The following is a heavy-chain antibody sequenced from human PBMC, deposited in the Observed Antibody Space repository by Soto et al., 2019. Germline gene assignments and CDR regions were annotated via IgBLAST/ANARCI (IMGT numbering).Heavy chain of an antibody. J-gene: IGHJ4*02. CDR1: GYTFTNYG. V-gene: IGHV1-18*01. CDR3: GRGGLAVSGTYDY. CDR2: ISGFNGDT. Sequence: QVQSVQSGAEVKESGASVKVSCKASGYTFTNYGVAWVRRAPGQGLEWMGWISGFNGDTKYAQNLQNRVSMTTDTSTNTAYMELRSLRPDDTAIYFCGRGGLAVSGTYDYWGQGTLVTVSS. D-gene: IGHD6-19*01.